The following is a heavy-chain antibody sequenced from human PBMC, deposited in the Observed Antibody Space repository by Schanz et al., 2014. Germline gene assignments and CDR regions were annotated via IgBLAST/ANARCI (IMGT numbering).Heavy chain of an antibody. Sequence: EVQLVESGGDLVQPGRSLRLSCAASGFTFDEYGMHWVRQAPGKGLEWVSGISWNGGFIAYGDAVKGRFTISRDNAKNSLYLQMNSLRHDDTAFYYCARAPGANASPYYFDYWGQGSLVTVSS. J-gene: IGHJ4*02. D-gene: IGHD2-8*01. CDR1: GFTFDEYG. V-gene: IGHV3-9*01. CDR2: ISWNGGFI. CDR3: ARAPGANASPYYFDY.